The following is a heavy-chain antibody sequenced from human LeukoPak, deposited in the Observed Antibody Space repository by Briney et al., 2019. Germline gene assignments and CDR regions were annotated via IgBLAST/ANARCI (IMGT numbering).Heavy chain of an antibody. J-gene: IGHJ4*02. CDR2: INQDGSEK. Sequence: GGSLRLSCAASGFTFSSFWMSWVRQAPGKRLEWVANINQDGSEKYFVDSVKGRFTISRDNAKNSLYLQMNSLRAEDTAVYYCARTLLWFGEFGYWGQGTLVTVSS. D-gene: IGHD3-10*01. V-gene: IGHV3-7*01. CDR3: ARTLLWFGEFGY. CDR1: GFTFSSFW.